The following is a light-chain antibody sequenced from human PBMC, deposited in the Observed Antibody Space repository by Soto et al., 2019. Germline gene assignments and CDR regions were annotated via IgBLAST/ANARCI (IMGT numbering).Light chain of an antibody. J-gene: IGLJ2*01. CDR3: TSYAGGSSHVV. V-gene: IGLV2-14*01. CDR1: SSDIGGYDY. CDR2: DVN. Sequence: QSALTQPASVSGSPGQSITLSCTGTSSDIGGYDYVSWYQRHPGKAPKLIIYDVNNRPSGVSNRFSGSKSGNTASLTISGLQAEDEAYYYCTSYAGGSSHVVFGGGTQVTVL.